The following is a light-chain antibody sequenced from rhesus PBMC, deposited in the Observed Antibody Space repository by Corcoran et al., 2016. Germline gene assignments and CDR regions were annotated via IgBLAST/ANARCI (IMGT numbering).Light chain of an antibody. CDR3: LHDVQLPFT. CDR2: LGS. Sequence: DIVMTQTPLSLPVTPGEPASISCRSSQSPLHSNGYTYLLWYLQKPGHSPQLQFYLGSNRASGVPDRCSGNGSGTDFTLKISRVEAEDVGVYYCLHDVQLPFTFGPVTKLDIK. J-gene: IGKJ3*01. CDR1: QSPLHSNGYTY. V-gene: IGKV2-78*01.